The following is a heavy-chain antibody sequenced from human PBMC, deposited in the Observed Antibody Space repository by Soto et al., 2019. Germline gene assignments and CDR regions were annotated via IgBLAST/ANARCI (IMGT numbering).Heavy chain of an antibody. V-gene: IGHV1-69*06. J-gene: IGHJ6*02. CDR2: IIPIFGTA. CDR1: GGTFSSYA. CDR3: AGKVVGYRCYDFYYYYGMDV. D-gene: IGHD5-12*01. Sequence: QVQLVQSGAEVKKPGSSVKVSCKASGGTFSSYAISWVRQAPGQGLEWMGGIIPIFGTANYAQKFQGRVTSTADKSASTAYMELSSLRSEETAVYYCAGKVVGYRCYDFYYYYGMDVWGQGTTVTVSS.